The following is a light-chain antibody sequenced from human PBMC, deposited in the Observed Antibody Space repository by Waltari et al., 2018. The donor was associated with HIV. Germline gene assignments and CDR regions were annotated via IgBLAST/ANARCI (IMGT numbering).Light chain of an antibody. CDR2: GAS. CDR3: QHLNSYPIT. J-gene: IGKJ5*01. Sequence: DIELTQSPSFLSASVGYRVTITCRASRGIGNFLACYQQKPGKAPKLLIYGASTLQTGVPSRFSGSGSGTEFTLTLSNLQPEDFAIYYCQHLNSYPITFGQGTRLDIK. CDR1: RGIGNF. V-gene: IGKV1-9*01.